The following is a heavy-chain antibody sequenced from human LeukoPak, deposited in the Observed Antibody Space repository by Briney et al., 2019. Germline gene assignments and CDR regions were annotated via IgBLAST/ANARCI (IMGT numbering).Heavy chain of an antibody. Sequence: PSGTLSLTCAVSGGSISSSNWWSWVRQPPGKGLEWIGEIYHSGSTNYNPSLKSRVTISVDTSKNQFSLKLSSVTAADTAMYYCARSYGNIHRSTLVPPGIRYYYYMDVWGKGTTVTVSS. CDR1: GGSISSSNW. D-gene: IGHD2/OR15-2a*01. J-gene: IGHJ6*03. V-gene: IGHV4-4*02. CDR2: IYHSGST. CDR3: ARSYGNIHRSTLVPPGIRYYYYMDV.